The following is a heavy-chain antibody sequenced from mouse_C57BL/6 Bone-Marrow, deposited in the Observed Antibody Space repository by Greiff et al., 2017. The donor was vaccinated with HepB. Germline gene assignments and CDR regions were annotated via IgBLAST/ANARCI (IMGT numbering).Heavy chain of an antibody. CDR3: ARHQGRDFDY. Sequence: EVQRVESGGDLVKPGGSLKLSCAASGFTFSSYGMSWVRQTPDKRLEWVATISSGGSYTYYPDSVKGRFTISRDNAKNTLYLQMSSLKSEDTAMYYCARHQGRDFDYWGQGTTLTVSS. J-gene: IGHJ2*01. CDR1: GFTFSSYG. CDR2: ISSGGSYT. V-gene: IGHV5-6*01. D-gene: IGHD3-2*02.